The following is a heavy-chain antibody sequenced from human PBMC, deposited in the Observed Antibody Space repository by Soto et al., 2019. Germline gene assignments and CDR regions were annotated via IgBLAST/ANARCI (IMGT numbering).Heavy chain of an antibody. CDR1: GFTFSSYS. D-gene: IGHD2-8*01. J-gene: IGHJ6*02. V-gene: IGHV3-21*01. CDR3: ARVGPEMAYYYYGMDV. Sequence: GGSLRIACAASGFTFSSYSMNWVRQAPGKGLEWVSSISSSSSYIYYADSVKGRFTISRDNAKNSLYLQMNSLRAEDTAVYYCARVGPEMAYYYYGMDVWGQGTRV. CDR2: ISSSSSYI.